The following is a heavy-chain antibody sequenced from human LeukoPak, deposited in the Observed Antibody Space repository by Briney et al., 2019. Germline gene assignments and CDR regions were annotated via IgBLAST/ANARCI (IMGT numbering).Heavy chain of an antibody. CDR3: ARREASGSGYYGFDY. D-gene: IGHD3-3*01. V-gene: IGHV4-39*07. CDR2: IYHSGST. Sequence: PSEALSLTCTVSGGSISSSSYYWGWIRQPPGKGLEWIGSIYHSGSTYYNPSLKSRVTISVDTSKNQFSLKLSSVTAADTAVYYCARREASGSGYYGFDYWGQGTLVTVSS. J-gene: IGHJ4*02. CDR1: GGSISSSSYY.